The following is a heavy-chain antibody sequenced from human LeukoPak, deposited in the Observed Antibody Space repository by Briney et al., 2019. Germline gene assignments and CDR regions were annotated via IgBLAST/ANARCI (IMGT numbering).Heavy chain of an antibody. J-gene: IGHJ6*03. CDR3: ARTPFYYYYMDV. CDR2: IYYSGST. Sequence: PSETLSLTCTVSGDSISSGSYYWSWIRQPAGKGLEWIGYIYYSGSTNYNPSLKSRVTISVDTSKNQFSLKLSSVTAADTAVYYCARTPFYYYYMDVWGKGTTVTISS. CDR1: GDSISSGSYY. V-gene: IGHV4-61*10.